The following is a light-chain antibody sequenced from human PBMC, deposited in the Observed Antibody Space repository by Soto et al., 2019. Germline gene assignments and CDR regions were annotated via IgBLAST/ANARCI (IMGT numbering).Light chain of an antibody. CDR2: DAS. CDR3: HQYTFWPPWT. Sequence: IMMTQSPVTLSVSPGERATLSCRASQTIRNGLAWYQQKPGQAPRLLIYDASTRATDVPARFSGSGSGTDFTLTISSLQSEDFAVDYCHQYTFWPPWTFGPGTIVDAK. J-gene: IGKJ3*01. CDR1: QTIRNG. V-gene: IGKV3-15*01.